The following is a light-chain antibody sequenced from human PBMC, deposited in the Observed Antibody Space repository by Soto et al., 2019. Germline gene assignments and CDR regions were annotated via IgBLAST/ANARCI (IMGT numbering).Light chain of an antibody. J-gene: IGLJ1*01. Sequence: QSALTQPASVSGSPGQSIAISCTGSSGDVGNYDLVSWYQQIPGKAPQLMIYEVTDRPSGVSNRFSGSKSGNTASLTISGLQAEDEAEYYCSSYTNINTRACVFGTGTKVTVL. CDR2: EVT. CDR3: SSYTNINTRACV. CDR1: SGDVGNYDL. V-gene: IGLV2-14*02.